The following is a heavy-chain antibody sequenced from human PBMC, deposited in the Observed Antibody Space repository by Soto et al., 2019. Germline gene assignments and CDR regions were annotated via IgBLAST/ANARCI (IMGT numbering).Heavy chain of an antibody. J-gene: IGHJ4*02. D-gene: IGHD3-3*01. V-gene: IGHV4-34*01. CDR2: INHSGST. CDR1: GGSFSGYY. Sequence: TLSLTCAVYGGSFSGYYWSWIRQPPGKGLEWIGEINHSGSTNYNPSLKSRVTMSVDTSKNQFSLKLSSVTAADTAVYYCARGLGVVAHWGQGTLVTVS. CDR3: ARGLGVVAH.